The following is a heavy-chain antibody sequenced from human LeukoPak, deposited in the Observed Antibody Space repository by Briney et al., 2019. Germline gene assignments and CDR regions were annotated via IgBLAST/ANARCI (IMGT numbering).Heavy chain of an antibody. CDR2: ISYDGSNK. J-gene: IGHJ4*02. Sequence: GGSLRLSCAASGFTFSSYAMHWVRRAPGKGLEWVAVISYDGSNKYYADSVKGRFTISRDNSKNTLYLQMNSLRAEDTAVYYCAREGYSSGWLYFDYWGQGTLVTVSS. CDR3: AREGYSSGWLYFDY. D-gene: IGHD6-19*01. CDR1: GFTFSSYA. V-gene: IGHV3-30-3*01.